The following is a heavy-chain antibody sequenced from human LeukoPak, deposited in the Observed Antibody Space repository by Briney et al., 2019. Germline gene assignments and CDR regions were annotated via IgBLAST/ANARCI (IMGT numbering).Heavy chain of an antibody. CDR1: GYTFTSYA. D-gene: IGHD3-9*01. V-gene: IGHV7-4-1*02. Sequence: GASVKVSCKASGYTFTSYAMNWVRQAPGQGLEWMGWINTYTGNPTYAQGFTGRFVFSLDTSVSTAYLQISSLKAKDTAVYYCARGSLRYFDWLSALADYWGQGTLVTVSS. CDR3: ARGSLRYFDWLSALADY. CDR2: INTYTGNP. J-gene: IGHJ4*02.